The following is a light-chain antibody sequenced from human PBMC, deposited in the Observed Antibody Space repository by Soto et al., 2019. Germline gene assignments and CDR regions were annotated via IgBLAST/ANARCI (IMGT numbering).Light chain of an antibody. V-gene: IGKV3-15*01. CDR1: QSVSSS. J-gene: IGKJ1*01. Sequence: DMVMTQSPAPLSVSPGERATLSCRASQSVSSSLAWYQQKPGRSPRLLIYGASTRAIGIPARFSGSGSGTEFTLTISSLQSEDFAVYYCLQYNNWWTFGQGTKVDI. CDR3: LQYNNWWT. CDR2: GAS.